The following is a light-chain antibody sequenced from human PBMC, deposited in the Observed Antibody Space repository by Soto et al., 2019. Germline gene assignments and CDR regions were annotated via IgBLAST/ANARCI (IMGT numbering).Light chain of an antibody. J-gene: IGKJ5*01. Sequence: SPTTLSLSPGESATLSWRARHGVSRYFSSYQQPPGPAPSLLIYDAPNRATGLAARFSGSGAGTDFTLTSSRLEPEYVTVYCWQQRSGSPITFGQGTRLEIK. V-gene: IGKV3-11*01. CDR2: DAP. CDR1: HGVSRY. CDR3: QQRSGSPIT.